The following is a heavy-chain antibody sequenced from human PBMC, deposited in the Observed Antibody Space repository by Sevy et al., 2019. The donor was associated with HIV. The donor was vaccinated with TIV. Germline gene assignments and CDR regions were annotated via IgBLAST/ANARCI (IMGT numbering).Heavy chain of an antibody. D-gene: IGHD3-9*01. CDR1: GFTFSSYS. Sequence: LGGSLRLSCAASGFTFSSYSMNWVRQAPGKGLEWVSSVSSSTNYIYYADSVKGRFTISRDNAKNSLYLQMNSLRAEDTAVYYCASEILTGRDYWGQGTLVTVSS. V-gene: IGHV3-21*01. CDR3: ASEILTGRDY. CDR2: VSSSTNYI. J-gene: IGHJ4*02.